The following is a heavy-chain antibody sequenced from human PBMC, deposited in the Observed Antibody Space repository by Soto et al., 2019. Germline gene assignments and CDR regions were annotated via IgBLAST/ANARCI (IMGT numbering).Heavy chain of an antibody. Sequence: SETLSLTCTVSGGSISSSSYYWGWIRQPPGKGLEWIGSFYYSGSTYYNSSLKSRVTISVDTSENQISLKLSAVTAADTAVYYCARQVVDGTMAGTGSFDYWGQGTLVTVS. CDR1: GGSISSSSYY. D-gene: IGHD3-10*01. CDR2: FYYSGST. J-gene: IGHJ4*02. CDR3: ARQVVDGTMAGTGSFDY. V-gene: IGHV4-39*01.